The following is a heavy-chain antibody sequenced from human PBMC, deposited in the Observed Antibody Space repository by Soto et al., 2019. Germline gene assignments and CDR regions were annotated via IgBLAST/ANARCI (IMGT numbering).Heavy chain of an antibody. J-gene: IGHJ6*02. D-gene: IGHD3-3*01. CDR1: GGTFSSYA. V-gene: IGHV1-69*13. Sequence: SVKVSCKASGGTFSSYAISWVRQAPGQGLEWMGGIIPIFGTANYAQKFQGRVTITADESTSTAYMELSSVRSEGTAVYYCARDAPYYDFWSGYPIRLDYGMDVWAQRTTLTASS. CDR3: ARDAPYYDFWSGYPIRLDYGMDV. CDR2: IIPIFGTA.